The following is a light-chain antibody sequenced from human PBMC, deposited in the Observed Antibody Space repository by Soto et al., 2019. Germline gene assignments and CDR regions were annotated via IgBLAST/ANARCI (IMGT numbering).Light chain of an antibody. CDR1: QSISSW. J-gene: IGKJ1*01. CDR2: QAS. CDR3: QQYNIRWT. V-gene: IGKV1-5*03. Sequence: EIQMTQSPSTLSSSVGDRVTITCRASQSISSWLAWYQQKPGKAPKLLIYQASSLESGVPSRFSGSGSGTDFTLTISRLQPDDFATYYCQQYNIRWTCGRGTKVEIK.